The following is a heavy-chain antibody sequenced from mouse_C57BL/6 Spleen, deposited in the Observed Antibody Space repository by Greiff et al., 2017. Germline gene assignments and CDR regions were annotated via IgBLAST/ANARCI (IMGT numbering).Heavy chain of an antibody. J-gene: IGHJ2*01. CDR1: GFTFSSYA. V-gene: IGHV5-4*01. CDR2: ISDGGSYT. D-gene: IGHD2-5*01. Sequence: EVQVVESGGGLVKPGGSLKLSCAASGFTFSSYAMSWVRQTPEKRLEWVATISDGGSYTYYPDNVKGRFTISRDNAKNNLYLQMNHLKSEDTAMYYCARGGAYYSSYGYYFDGWGQGTTLTVSS. CDR3: ARGGAYYSSYGYYFDG.